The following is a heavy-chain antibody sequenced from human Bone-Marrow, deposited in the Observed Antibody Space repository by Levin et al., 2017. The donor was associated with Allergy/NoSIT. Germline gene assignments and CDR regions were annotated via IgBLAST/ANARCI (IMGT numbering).Heavy chain of an antibody. D-gene: IGHD1-1*01. Sequence: ASVKVSCKASGYVFTGYEMNWVRQAAGQGLEWMGSINTDSGETAYAQKFQGRVTMTRDSSITTAYMELSTLRSGDTAVYYCARGGLLTTYGLDVWGPGTTVIVSS. V-gene: IGHV1-8*01. J-gene: IGHJ6*02. CDR2: INTDSGET. CDR3: ARGGLLTTYGLDV. CDR1: GYVFTGYE.